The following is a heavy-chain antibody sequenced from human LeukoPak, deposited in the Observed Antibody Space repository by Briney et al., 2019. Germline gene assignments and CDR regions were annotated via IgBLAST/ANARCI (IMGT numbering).Heavy chain of an antibody. CDR1: GFTFSGYS. V-gene: IGHV3-21*01. Sequence: PGGSLRLSCAASGFTFSGYSMNWVRQAPGKGLEWVSSISSSSSYIYYADSVKGRFTISRDNAKNSLYLQMNSLRAEDTAVYYCARGVRTHAFDIWGQGTMVTVSS. CDR2: ISSSSSYI. CDR3: ARGVRTHAFDI. D-gene: IGHD3-22*01. J-gene: IGHJ3*02.